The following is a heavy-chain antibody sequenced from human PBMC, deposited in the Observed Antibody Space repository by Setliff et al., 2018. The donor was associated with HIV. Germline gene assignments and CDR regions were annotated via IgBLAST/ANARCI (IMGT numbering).Heavy chain of an antibody. CDR2: IYHSGST. Sequence: PSETLSLTCAVSGGYISSSNWWSWVRQPPGKGLEWIGEIYHSGSTKYNPSLKSRVTISVDKSKNQFSLKLSSVTAADTAVYYCARSITMLIVAPGAFDIWGQGTMVTVSS. J-gene: IGHJ3*02. CDR3: ARSITMLIVAPGAFDI. CDR1: GGYISSSNW. V-gene: IGHV4-4*02. D-gene: IGHD3-22*01.